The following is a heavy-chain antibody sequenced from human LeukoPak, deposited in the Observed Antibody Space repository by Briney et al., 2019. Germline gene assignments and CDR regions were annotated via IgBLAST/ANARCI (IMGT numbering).Heavy chain of an antibody. CDR2: INHSGST. V-gene: IGHV4-34*01. D-gene: IGHD2-15*01. Sequence: SETLSHTCAVYGGSFSGYYWSWIRQPPGKGLEWIGEINHSGSTNYNPSLKSRVTISVDTSKNQFSLKLSSVTAADTAVYYCARDLSSGGLYYYYMDVWGKGTTVTISS. J-gene: IGHJ6*03. CDR3: ARDLSSGGLYYYYMDV. CDR1: GGSFSGYY.